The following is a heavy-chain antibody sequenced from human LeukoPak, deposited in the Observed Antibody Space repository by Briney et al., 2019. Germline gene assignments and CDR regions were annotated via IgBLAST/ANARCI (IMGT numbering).Heavy chain of an antibody. CDR1: GYTFTGYY. Sequence: GASVKVSCKASGYTFTGYYKHWVRQAPGQGLEWMGIINPSGGSTSYAQKFQGRVTMTRDTSTSTVYMELSSLRSEDTAVYYCATSVFMVFDYWGQGTLVTVSS. J-gene: IGHJ4*02. V-gene: IGHV1-46*03. CDR3: ATSVFMVFDY. CDR2: INPSGGST. D-gene: IGHD4/OR15-4a*01.